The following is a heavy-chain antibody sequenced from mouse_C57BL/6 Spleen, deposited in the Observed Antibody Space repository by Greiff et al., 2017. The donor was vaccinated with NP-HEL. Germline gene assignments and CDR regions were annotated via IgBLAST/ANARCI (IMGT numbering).Heavy chain of an antibody. CDR3: ARKDELGRGY. CDR1: GYTFTSYW. J-gene: IGHJ2*01. Sequence: QVQLKQSGAELVKPGASVKLSCKASGYTFTSYWMHWVKQRPGQGLEWIGMIHPNSGSTNYNEKFKSKATLTVDKSSSTAYMQLSSLTSEDSAVYYCARKDELGRGYWGQGTTLTVSS. D-gene: IGHD4-1*01. CDR2: IHPNSGST. V-gene: IGHV1-64*01.